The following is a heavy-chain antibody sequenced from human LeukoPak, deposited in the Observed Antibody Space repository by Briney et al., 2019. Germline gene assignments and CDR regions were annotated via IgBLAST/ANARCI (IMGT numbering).Heavy chain of an antibody. CDR2: IKQDGSEK. J-gene: IGHJ6*03. D-gene: IGHD3-10*01. CDR1: GFTFSSYA. CDR3: ARVRYYYGSGSYYNVDYYYYYYMDV. Sequence: PGGSLRLSCAASGFTFSSYAMSWVRQAPGKGLEWVANIKQDGSEKYYVDSVKGRFTISRDNAKNSLYLQMNSLRAEDTAVYYCARVRYYYGSGSYYNVDYYYYYYMDVWGKGTTVTVSS. V-gene: IGHV3-7*01.